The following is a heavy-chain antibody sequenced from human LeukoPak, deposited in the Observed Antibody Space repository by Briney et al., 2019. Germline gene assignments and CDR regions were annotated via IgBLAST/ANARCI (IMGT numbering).Heavy chain of an antibody. J-gene: IGHJ4*02. Sequence: GGSLRLSCAASGFTFSSYAMSWVRQAPGKGLEWVSSISSSSSYIYYADSVKGRFTISRDNAKNSLYLQMNSLRAEDTAVYYCARGESIAVYVGLFDYWGQGTLVTVSS. V-gene: IGHV3-21*01. CDR1: GFTFSSYA. D-gene: IGHD6-19*01. CDR2: ISSSSSYI. CDR3: ARGESIAVYVGLFDY.